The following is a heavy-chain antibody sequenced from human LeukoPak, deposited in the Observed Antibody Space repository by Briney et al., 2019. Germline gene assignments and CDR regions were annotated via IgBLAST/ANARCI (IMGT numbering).Heavy chain of an antibody. CDR2: ISRSGGTI. Sequence: GGSLRLSCAASGFTFSDCYMSWIRQAPGKGLEWVSYISRSGGTIYYADSVKGRFTISRDNAKNSLYLQMNSLRAEDTAVYYCASALTGLDYWGLGTLVTVSS. CDR1: GFTFSDCY. D-gene: IGHD7-27*01. J-gene: IGHJ4*02. CDR3: ASALTGLDY. V-gene: IGHV3-11*01.